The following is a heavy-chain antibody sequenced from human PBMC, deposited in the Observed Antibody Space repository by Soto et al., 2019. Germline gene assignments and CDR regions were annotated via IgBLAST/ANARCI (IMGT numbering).Heavy chain of an antibody. CDR1: GFTFSSYG. D-gene: IGHD6-13*01. V-gene: IGHV3-33*01. CDR2: IWYDGSNK. J-gene: IGHJ6*02. Sequence: QVQLVESGGGVVQPGRSLRLSCAASGFTFSSYGMHWVRQAPGKGLEWVAVIWYDGSNKYYADSVKGRFTISRDNSKTTLYLQMNSLRAEDTAVYYCARDTHLEDSSSSTPVGVYYYYGMDVWGQGTTVTVSS. CDR3: ARDTHLEDSSSSTPVGVYYYYGMDV.